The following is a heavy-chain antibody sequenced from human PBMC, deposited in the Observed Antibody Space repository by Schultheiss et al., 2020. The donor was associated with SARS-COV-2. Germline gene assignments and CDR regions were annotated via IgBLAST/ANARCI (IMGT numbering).Heavy chain of an antibody. D-gene: IGHD2-2*01. J-gene: IGHJ5*02. CDR3: ARGAGDCSSTSCYRYPNWFDP. CDR2: IIPIFGTA. V-gene: IGHV1-69*13. CDR1: GGSLRSYG. Sequence: SVKVSCKASGGSLRSYGISWVRQAPRQGLEWVGGIIPIFGTANYAQKFQGRVTITADESTSTAYMELSSLRSEDTAVYYCARGAGDCSSTSCYRYPNWFDPWGQGTLVTVSS.